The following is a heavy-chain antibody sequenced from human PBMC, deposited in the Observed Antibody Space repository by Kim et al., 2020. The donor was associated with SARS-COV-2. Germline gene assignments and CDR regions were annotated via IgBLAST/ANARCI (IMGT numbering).Heavy chain of an antibody. CDR1: GFTFSWSA. D-gene: IGHD3-3*01. V-gene: IGHV3-30*04. CDR3: ARVESSLWWYFDV. Sequence: GGSLRLSCEASGFTFSWSAMHWVRQAPGKGLEWVAVIGEDGSNKYYADSVKGRFTISRDNSKNTLYLQMNSLRVDDTSVYYCARVESSLWWYFDVWGRGTLVTVSS. CDR2: IGEDGSNK. J-gene: IGHJ2*01.